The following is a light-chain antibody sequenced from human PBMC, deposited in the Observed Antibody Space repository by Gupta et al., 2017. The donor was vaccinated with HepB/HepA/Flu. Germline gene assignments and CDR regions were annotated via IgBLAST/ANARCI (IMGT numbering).Light chain of an antibody. J-gene: IGKJ4*01. CDR2: DAS. Sequence: EIVLTQSPATLSLSAGERATLSCRASHNVTRSLAWYQKKPGHPPRLLIYDASNRATGIPARFSGSGSGTDFTLTSSYLEPEDFVHYYGQQRSDWPPLTFGGGTKVEI. CDR3: QQRSDWPPLT. V-gene: IGKV3-11*01. CDR1: HNVTRS.